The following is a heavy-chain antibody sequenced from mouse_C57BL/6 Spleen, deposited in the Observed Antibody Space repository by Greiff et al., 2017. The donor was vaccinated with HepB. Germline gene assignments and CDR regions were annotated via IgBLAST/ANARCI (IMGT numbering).Heavy chain of an antibody. CDR1: GYTFTDYN. J-gene: IGHJ1*03. CDR3: ARCYYYGSSYKSFDV. V-gene: IGHV1-22*01. Sequence: EVKLQESGPELVKPGASVKMSCKASGYTFTDYNMHWVKQSHGKSLEWIGYINPNNGGTSYNQKFKGKATLTVNKSSSTAYMELRSLTSEDSAVYYCARCYYYGSSYKSFDVWGTGTTVTVSS. CDR2: INPNNGGT. D-gene: IGHD1-1*01.